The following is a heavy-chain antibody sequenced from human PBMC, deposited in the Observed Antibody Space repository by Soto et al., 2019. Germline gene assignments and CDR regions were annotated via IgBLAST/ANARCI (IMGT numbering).Heavy chain of an antibody. CDR3: VSYDFWSGYSRYYMDV. Sequence: EVQLVESGGGLVQPGGSLRLSCAASGFTFSSYSMNWVRQAPGKGLEWVSYISSSSSTIYYADSVKGRFTISRDNAKNSLYLQMNSLRAEDTAVYYCVSYDFWSGYSRYYMDVWGKGTTVTVSS. CDR1: GFTFSSYS. CDR2: ISSSSSTI. J-gene: IGHJ6*03. D-gene: IGHD3-3*01. V-gene: IGHV3-48*01.